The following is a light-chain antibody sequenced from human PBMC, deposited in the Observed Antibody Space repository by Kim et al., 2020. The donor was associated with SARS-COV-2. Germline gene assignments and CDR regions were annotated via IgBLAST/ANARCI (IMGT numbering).Light chain of an antibody. CDR2: FDT. V-gene: IGLV3-21*04. Sequence: SYELTQPPSVSVAPGKTARITCGGNIISTYSVHWYQQKPGQAPVLVIYFDTDRPSGVPERFSGSNAGNTATLTISRVGAGDEADYYCQVWVSTNDRGIFG. CDR1: IISTYS. J-gene: IGLJ2*01. CDR3: QVWVSTNDRGI.